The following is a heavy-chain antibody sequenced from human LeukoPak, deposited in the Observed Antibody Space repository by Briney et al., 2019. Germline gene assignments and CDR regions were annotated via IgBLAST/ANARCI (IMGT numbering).Heavy chain of an antibody. J-gene: IGHJ4*02. Sequence: SETLSLTCTVSGGSISSGGYYWSWIRQHPGKGLEWIGYIYYSGSTYYNPSLKSRVTISVDTSKNQFSLKLSSVTAADTVVYYCAREGSSSIDYWGQGTLVTVSS. CDR3: AREGSSSIDY. CDR2: IYYSGST. CDR1: GGSISSGGYY. D-gene: IGHD3-10*01. V-gene: IGHV4-31*03.